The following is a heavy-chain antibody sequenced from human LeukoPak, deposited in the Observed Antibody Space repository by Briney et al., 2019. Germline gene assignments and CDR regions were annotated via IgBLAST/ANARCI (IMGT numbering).Heavy chain of an antibody. J-gene: IGHJ1*01. Sequence: PGGSLRLSCAASGFTFSSYWMSWVRQAPGKELEWVANIKQDGSEKYYVDSVKGRFTISRDNAKNSLYLQMNSLRAEDTAVYYCARESTSGRPGCWGQGTLVTVSS. D-gene: IGHD5/OR15-5a*01. CDR1: GFTFSSYW. CDR2: IKQDGSEK. V-gene: IGHV3-7*01. CDR3: ARESTSGRPGC.